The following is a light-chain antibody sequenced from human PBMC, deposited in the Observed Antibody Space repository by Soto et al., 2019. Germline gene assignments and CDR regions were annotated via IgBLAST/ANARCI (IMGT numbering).Light chain of an antibody. CDR1: QSVSSY. CDR3: QQRSNWPRT. J-gene: IGKJ1*01. Sequence: EIVLKQSPATLTLSPGERATLSCRASQSVSSYLAWYQQKPGQAPRLLIYDASNGATGIPARFSGSGSGTDVTLTISSLEPEDFAVYYCQQRSNWPRTFGQGTKVEIK. V-gene: IGKV3-11*01. CDR2: DAS.